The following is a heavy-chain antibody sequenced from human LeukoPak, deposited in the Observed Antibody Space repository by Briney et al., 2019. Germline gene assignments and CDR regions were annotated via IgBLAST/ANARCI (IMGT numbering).Heavy chain of an antibody. V-gene: IGHV3-48*04. J-gene: IGHJ6*02. Sequence: GGSLRLSCAASGFTISMYSMNWVRQTQEKGLEWISYISGGTTTVHYTDSVKGRFTVSKDNAKESLYLLMNSLRGDDSAVYYCARVVYPGMDVWGQGITVTVSS. CDR2: ISGGTTTV. D-gene: IGHD5/OR15-5a*01. CDR1: GFTISMYS. CDR3: ARVVYPGMDV.